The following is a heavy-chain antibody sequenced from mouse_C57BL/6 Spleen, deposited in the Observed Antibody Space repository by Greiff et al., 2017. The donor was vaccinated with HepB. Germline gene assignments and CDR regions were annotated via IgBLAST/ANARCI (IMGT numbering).Heavy chain of an antibody. CDR3: ARSLDSYAMDY. J-gene: IGHJ4*01. CDR2: IDPSDSET. CDR1: GYTFTSYW. V-gene: IGHV1-52*01. Sequence: QVHVKQSGAELVRPGSSVKLSCKASGYTFTSYWMHWVKQRPIQGLEWIGNIDPSDSETHYTQKFKDKATLTVDKSSSTAYMQLSSLTSEDSAVYYCARSLDSYAMDYWGQGTSVTVSA.